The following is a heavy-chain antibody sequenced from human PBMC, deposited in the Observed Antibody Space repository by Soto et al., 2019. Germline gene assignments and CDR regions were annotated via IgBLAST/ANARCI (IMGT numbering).Heavy chain of an antibody. J-gene: IGHJ6*02. Sequence: QVQLGQSGSEVKKPGASVKVSCTASGYTFTSYYVHWVRQAPGQGLEWMGVVNPSSGRTTYAQKVRGRITMDRDTSTSTVHVELSSLRSEDAAVYYCARGIDIGQNDDYCGMDVWGQGTTVTVSS. CDR1: GYTFTSYY. CDR2: VNPSSGRT. D-gene: IGHD2-21*01. V-gene: IGHV1-46*01. CDR3: ARGIDIGQNDDYCGMDV.